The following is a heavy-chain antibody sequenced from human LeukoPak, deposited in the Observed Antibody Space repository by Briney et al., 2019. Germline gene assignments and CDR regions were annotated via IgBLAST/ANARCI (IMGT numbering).Heavy chain of an antibody. CDR3: AREVEDWNPVNWFDP. J-gene: IGHJ5*02. CDR2: ISSSSSTI. V-gene: IGHV3-48*01. Sequence: GGPLRLSCAASGFTFSSYSMNWVRQAPGKGLEWVSYISSSSSTIYYADSVKGRFTISRDNAKNSLYLQLNSLRAEDTAVHYCAREVEDWNPVNWFDPWGQGALVTVSS. D-gene: IGHD1-1*01. CDR1: GFTFSSYS.